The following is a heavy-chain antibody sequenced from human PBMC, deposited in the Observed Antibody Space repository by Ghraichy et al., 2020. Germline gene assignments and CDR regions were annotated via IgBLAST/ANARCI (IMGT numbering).Heavy chain of an antibody. CDR3: AKRAAAGKYYFDC. CDR1: GFTFDDYA. CDR2: ISWNSGSI. D-gene: IGHD6-13*01. Sequence: GGSLRLSCAASGFTFDDYAMHWVRQAPGKGLEWVSGISWNSGSIGYADSVKGRFTISRDNAKNSLYLQMNSLRAEDTALYYCAKRAAAGKYYFDCWGQGTLVTVSS. V-gene: IGHV3-9*01. J-gene: IGHJ4*02.